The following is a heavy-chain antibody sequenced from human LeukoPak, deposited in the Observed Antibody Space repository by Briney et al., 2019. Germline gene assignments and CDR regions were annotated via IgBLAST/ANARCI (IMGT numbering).Heavy chain of an antibody. CDR2: ISSSSTTI. V-gene: IGHV3-48*04. J-gene: IGHJ4*02. CDR3: AKDRLVDY. CDR1: GFTFSSYS. D-gene: IGHD6-25*01. Sequence: GGSLRLSRAASGFTFSSYSMNWVRQAPGKGLEWVSYISSSSTTIYYADSVKGRFTISRDNAKNSLYLQMNSLRAEDTAVYYCAKDRLVDYWGQGTLVTVSS.